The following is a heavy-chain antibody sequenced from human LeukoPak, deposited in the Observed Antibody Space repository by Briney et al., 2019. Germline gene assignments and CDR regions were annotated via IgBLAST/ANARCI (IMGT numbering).Heavy chain of an antibody. V-gene: IGHV3-53*01. D-gene: IGHD3-16*01. CDR2: IYSGGST. J-gene: IGHJ4*02. CDR1: GFTFDDYA. Sequence: PGRSLRLSCAASGFTFDDYAMHWVRQAPGKGLEWVSVIYSGGSTYYADSVKGRFTISRDNSKNTLYLQMNSLRAEDTAVYYCARGAGWLIDYWGQGILVTVYS. CDR3: ARGAGWLIDY.